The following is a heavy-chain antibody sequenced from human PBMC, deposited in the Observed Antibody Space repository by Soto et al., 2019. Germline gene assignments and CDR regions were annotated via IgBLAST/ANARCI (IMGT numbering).Heavy chain of an antibody. J-gene: IGHJ6*03. Sequence: PSETLSLTCTVSGGSISSGGYYWSWIRQHPGKGLEWIGYIYYSGSTNYNPSLKSRVTISVDTSKNQFSLKLSSVTAADTAVYYCARHRIPAAIMDMDVWGKGTTVTVSS. V-gene: IGHV4-61*08. CDR3: ARHRIPAAIMDMDV. CDR2: IYYSGST. D-gene: IGHD2-2*01. CDR1: GGSISSGGYY.